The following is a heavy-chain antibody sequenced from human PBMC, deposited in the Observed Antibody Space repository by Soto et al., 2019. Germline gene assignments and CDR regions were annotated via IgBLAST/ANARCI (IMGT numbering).Heavy chain of an antibody. V-gene: IGHV1-18*04. D-gene: IGHD3-22*01. J-gene: IGHJ4*02. CDR3: ARWCPDYYVISECDY. CDR1: GYTFPSYG. Sequence: ASVKVSCKASGYTFPSYGISWVRQAPGQGLEWMGWISAYNGNTNYAQKLQGRVTMTTDTSTSTAYMELRSLRSDDTAVYYCARWCPDYYVISECDYWGQRTLVTVSP. CDR2: ISAYNGNT.